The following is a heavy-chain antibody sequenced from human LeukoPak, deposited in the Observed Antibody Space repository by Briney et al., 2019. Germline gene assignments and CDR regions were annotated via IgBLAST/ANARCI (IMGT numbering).Heavy chain of an antibody. CDR1: GFTFSSYG. Sequence: PGGSLRLSCAASGFTFSSYGMHWVRQAPGKGLEYVSAISSNGGSTFYANSVKGRFTISRDNSKNTLYLQMGSLRGEHTAVYYCAKDVALPIYDFWSGHITRVVYWGQGTLVTVSS. J-gene: IGHJ4*02. CDR2: ISSNGGST. V-gene: IGHV3-64*01. CDR3: AKDVALPIYDFWSGHITRVVY. D-gene: IGHD3-3*01.